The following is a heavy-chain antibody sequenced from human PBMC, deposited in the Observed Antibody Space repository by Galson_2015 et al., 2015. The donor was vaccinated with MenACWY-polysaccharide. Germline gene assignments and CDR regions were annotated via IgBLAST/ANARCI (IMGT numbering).Heavy chain of an antibody. CDR1: GFTVGGLY. V-gene: IGHV3-53*01. Sequence: SLRLSCAASGFTVGGLYISWVRQAPGKRPEWVSIMYSGGITEYEDSVKGRINISRVISKNTVYHQMNSLKVEDTAVYYCSRGAQRVFDYWGQGRLFTGSA. CDR2: MYSGGIT. CDR3: SRGAQRVFDY. J-gene: IGHJ4*02.